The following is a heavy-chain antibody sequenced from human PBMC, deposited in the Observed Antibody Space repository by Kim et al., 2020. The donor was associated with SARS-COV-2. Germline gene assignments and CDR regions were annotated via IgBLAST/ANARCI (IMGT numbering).Heavy chain of an antibody. J-gene: IGHJ3*02. V-gene: IGHV3-33*01. CDR2: IWNDGSNK. CDR1: GFTFSGYG. D-gene: IGHD1-7*01. CDR3: VRDGITGTTEAFDI. Sequence: GGSLRLSCAASGFTFSGYGMHWVRQAPGKGLEWVAVIWNDGSNKNYADSVKGRFTISRDNSENTLYLQINSLRAEDTAVYYCVRDGITGTTEAFDIWGHGTMVTVSS.